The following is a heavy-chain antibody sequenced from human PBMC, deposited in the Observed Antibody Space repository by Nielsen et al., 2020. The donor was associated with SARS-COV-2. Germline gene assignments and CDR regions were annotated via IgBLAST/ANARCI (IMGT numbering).Heavy chain of an antibody. CDR3: ARGSTDCSSTSCYGPQVFGYYYYGMDV. D-gene: IGHD2-2*01. Sequence: WVRQAPGQGLEWMGRIIPILGIANYAQKFQDRVTITADESTSTAYMELSSLRSEDTAVYYCARGSTDCSSTSCYGPQVFGYYYYGMDVWGQGTTVTVSS. V-gene: IGHV1-69*04. J-gene: IGHJ6*02. CDR2: IIPILGIA.